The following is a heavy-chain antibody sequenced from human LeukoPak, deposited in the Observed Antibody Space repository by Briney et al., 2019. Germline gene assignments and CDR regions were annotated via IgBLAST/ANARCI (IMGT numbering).Heavy chain of an antibody. J-gene: IGHJ3*02. CDR3: ARVKVPVYDSSGYDAFDI. V-gene: IGHV3-7*01. Sequence: QPGGSLRLSCAASGFSSSSYWMTWVRQAPGKGLEWVANIKQDGSEKNYVDSVKGRFTISRDNAKNSLYLQMNSLRAEDTAVYYCARVKVPVYDSSGYDAFDIWGQGTMVTVSS. D-gene: IGHD3-22*01. CDR1: GFSSSSYW. CDR2: IKQDGSEK.